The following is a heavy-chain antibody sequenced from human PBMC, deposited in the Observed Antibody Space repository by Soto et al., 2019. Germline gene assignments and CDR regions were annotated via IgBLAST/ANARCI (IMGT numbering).Heavy chain of an antibody. CDR2: ISSSSSTI. CDR3: ARSAYYYDSSGYGLLDAFDI. CDR1: GFTFSSYS. J-gene: IGHJ3*02. D-gene: IGHD3-22*01. V-gene: IGHV3-48*02. Sequence: GGSLRLSCAASGFTFSSYSMNWVRQAPGKGLEWVSYISSSSSTIYYADSVKGRFTISRDNAKNSLYLQMNSLRDEDTAVYYCARSAYYYDSSGYGLLDAFDIWGQGTMVTVSS.